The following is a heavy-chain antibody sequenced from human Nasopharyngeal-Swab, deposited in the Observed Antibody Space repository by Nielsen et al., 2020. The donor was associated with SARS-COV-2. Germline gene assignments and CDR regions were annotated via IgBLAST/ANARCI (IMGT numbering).Heavy chain of an antibody. CDR2: IKSDGSST. CDR1: GFTFSSYW. Sequence: GESLKISCTASGFTFSSYWMHWVRQAPGKGLVWVSRIKSDGSSTSYADSVKGRFTISRDNAKNTLYLQMNSLRAEDTAVYYCAKDRRMYSNYYSSFDYWGQGTLVTVSS. D-gene: IGHD4-11*01. CDR3: AKDRRMYSNYYSSFDY. V-gene: IGHV3-74*01. J-gene: IGHJ4*02.